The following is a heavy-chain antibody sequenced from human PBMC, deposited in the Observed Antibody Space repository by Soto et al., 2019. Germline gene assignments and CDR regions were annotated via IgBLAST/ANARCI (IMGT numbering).Heavy chain of an antibody. D-gene: IGHD6-13*01. Sequence: PGGSLRLSCAASGFTFSTYAMSWVRQAPGKGLEWVSAISGSGGSTYYADSVKGRFTISRDNSKNTLYLQMNSLRAEDTAVYYCAEGYSSSRSFDYWGQGTLVTVSS. V-gene: IGHV3-23*01. CDR1: GFTFSTYA. CDR3: AEGYSSSRSFDY. J-gene: IGHJ4*02. CDR2: ISGSGGST.